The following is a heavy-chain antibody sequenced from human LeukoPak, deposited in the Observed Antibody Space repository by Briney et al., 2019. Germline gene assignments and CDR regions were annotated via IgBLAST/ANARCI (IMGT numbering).Heavy chain of an antibody. CDR2: IIRGGDST. Sequence: GGSLRLSCAASGFTFSRYAMSWVRQAPGKGLEWVSAIIRGGDSTYYADSGKGRFTISRDNSKNALYLKVNSLRADDTAVYYCARYIVGATASFDCWGQGTLVTVSS. D-gene: IGHD1-26*01. CDR3: ARYIVGATASFDC. V-gene: IGHV3-23*01. J-gene: IGHJ4*02. CDR1: GFTFSRYA.